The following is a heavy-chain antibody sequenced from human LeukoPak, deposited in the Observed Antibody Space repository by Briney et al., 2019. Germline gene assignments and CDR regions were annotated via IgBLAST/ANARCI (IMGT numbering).Heavy chain of an antibody. CDR3: AFPVGYSSSSCWFDP. Sequence: ASVTVSCTASVGTFSIYAISWVRQAPGQGLEWMGWINPNSGGTNYVQKFQGRVTMTRDTSISTAYMELSRLRSDDTAVYYCAFPVGYSSSSCWFDPWGQGTLVTVSS. CDR1: VGTFSIYA. CDR2: INPNSGGT. V-gene: IGHV1-2*02. J-gene: IGHJ5*02. D-gene: IGHD6-6*01.